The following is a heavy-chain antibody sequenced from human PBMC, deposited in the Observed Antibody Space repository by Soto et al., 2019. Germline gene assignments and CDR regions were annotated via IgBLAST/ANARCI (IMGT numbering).Heavy chain of an antibody. Sequence: SETLSLTCAVYGGSLSDYSWTWIRQAPRRGLEWIGEVDTSGITNYNPSQESRVTFSIDTSNSQFSLRLSSVTAADTAVYYCARYDYDNNIYSIDYWGQGALVTVSS. CDR2: VDTSGIT. D-gene: IGHD3-22*01. CDR1: GGSLSDYS. J-gene: IGHJ4*02. V-gene: IGHV4-34*01. CDR3: ARYDYDNNIYSIDY.